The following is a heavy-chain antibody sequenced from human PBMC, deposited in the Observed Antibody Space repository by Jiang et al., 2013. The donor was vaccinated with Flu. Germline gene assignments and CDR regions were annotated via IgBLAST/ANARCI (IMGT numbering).Heavy chain of an antibody. D-gene: IGHD3-22*01. CDR1: GFTFSSYA. V-gene: IGHV3-23*01. J-gene: IGHJ4*02. CDR3: AKDPEVVITTTFDY. Sequence: SCAASGFTFSSYAMSWVRQAPGKGLEWVSAISGSGGSTYYADSVKGRFTISRDNSKNTLYLQMNSLRAEDTAVYYCAKDPEVVITTTFDYWGQGTLVTVSS. CDR2: ISGSGGST.